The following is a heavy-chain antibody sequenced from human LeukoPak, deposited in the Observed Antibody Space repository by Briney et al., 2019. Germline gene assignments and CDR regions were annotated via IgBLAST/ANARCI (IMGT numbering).Heavy chain of an antibody. CDR2: ISSSGSST. J-gene: IGHJ3*02. Sequence: GGSLRLSCAASGFTFSDYYMTWMRQAPGRGLEWVSYISSSGSSTNYADSVKGRFTISRDNAKKSLYLQMNSLRAEDMAVYYCARVPGKYAFDIWGQGTMVSVSS. V-gene: IGHV3-11*05. CDR1: GFTFSDYY. CDR3: ARVPGKYAFDI.